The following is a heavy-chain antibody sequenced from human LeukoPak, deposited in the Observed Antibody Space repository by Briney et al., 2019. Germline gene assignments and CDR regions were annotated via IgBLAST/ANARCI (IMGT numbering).Heavy chain of an antibody. J-gene: IGHJ4*02. Sequence: PSETLSLTCTVSGGSISSSSYYWGWIRQPPGKGLEWIGSIYYSGSTYYNPSLKSRVTISVDTSKSQFSLKLSSVTAADTAAYYCASYDYYGSGSYYKPTPFDYWGQGTLVTVSS. D-gene: IGHD3-10*01. CDR1: GGSISSSSYY. CDR2: IYYSGST. CDR3: ASYDYYGSGSYYKPTPFDY. V-gene: IGHV4-39*07.